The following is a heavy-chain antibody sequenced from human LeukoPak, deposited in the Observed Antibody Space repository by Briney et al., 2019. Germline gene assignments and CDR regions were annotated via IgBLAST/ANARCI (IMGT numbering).Heavy chain of an antibody. CDR2: INPHSRPT. CDR1: GNDFSDFY. CDR3: LSTTVTHTRVP. V-gene: IGHV1-2*02. J-gene: IGHJ5*02. D-gene: IGHD1-1*01. Sequence: GASVKVSCRASGNDFSDFYFNWVRQAPGRGFEGVGWINPHSRPTHYAQRFRGRVTMDASFTTAYMELNRLTSDCTAGCYFLSTTVTHTRVPWGQGTLVTVSS.